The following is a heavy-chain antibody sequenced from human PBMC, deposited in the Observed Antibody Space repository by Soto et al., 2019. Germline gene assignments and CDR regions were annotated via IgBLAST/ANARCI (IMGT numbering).Heavy chain of an antibody. V-gene: IGHV3-30*18. Sequence: GGSLRLSCAASGFTFSSYGMNWVRQAPGEGLEWVAVISYDGSNKYYADSVKGRFTISRDNSKNTPYLQMNSLRAEDTAVYYCAKDRALRSSSLYVCWGEGTLVTXSS. CDR1: GFTFSSYG. J-gene: IGHJ4*02. D-gene: IGHD6-13*01. CDR3: AKDRALRSSSLYVC. CDR2: ISYDGSNK.